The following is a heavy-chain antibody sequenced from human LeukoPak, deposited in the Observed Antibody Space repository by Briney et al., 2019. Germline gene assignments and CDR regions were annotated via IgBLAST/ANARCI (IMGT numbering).Heavy chain of an antibody. Sequence: PGGSLRLSCAASGFTFSSYGMHWVRQAPGKGLEWVAVISYDGSNKYYADSVKGRFTISRDNSKNTLYLQMNSLRAEDTAVYYCARDGSSYYLIASGWFDPWGQGTLVTVSS. V-gene: IGHV3-30*03. D-gene: IGHD3-10*01. CDR2: ISYDGSNK. CDR1: GFTFSSYG. CDR3: ARDGSSYYLIASGWFDP. J-gene: IGHJ5*02.